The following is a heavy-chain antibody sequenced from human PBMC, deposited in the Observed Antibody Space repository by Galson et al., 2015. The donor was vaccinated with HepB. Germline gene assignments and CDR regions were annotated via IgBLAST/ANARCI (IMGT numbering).Heavy chain of an antibody. CDR3: ARGGNSSSWPAYYYYGMDV. CDR1: GFTFSSYS. CDR2: ISSSSYI. D-gene: IGHD6-13*01. V-gene: IGHV3-21*01. Sequence: SLRLSCAASGFTFSSYSMNWVRQAPGKGLEWVSSISSSSYIYYADSVKGRFTISRDNAKNSLYLQMNSLRAEDTAVYYCARGGNSSSWPAYYYYGMDVWGQGTTVTVSS. J-gene: IGHJ6*02.